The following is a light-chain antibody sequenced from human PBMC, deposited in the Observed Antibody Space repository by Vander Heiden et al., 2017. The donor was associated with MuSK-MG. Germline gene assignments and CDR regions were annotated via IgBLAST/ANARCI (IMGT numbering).Light chain of an antibody. J-gene: IGKJ1*01. Sequence: EMVLTQSPGTLSLSPGERATLSCRASQSVSSRYLAWYQQKPGQAPRLLIYGASSRATGIPDRFSGSGSGTDFTLTISRLEPEDFAVYYCQQYGTSPTWTFGQGTKVEIK. CDR3: QQYGTSPTWT. V-gene: IGKV3-20*01. CDR1: QSVSSRY. CDR2: GAS.